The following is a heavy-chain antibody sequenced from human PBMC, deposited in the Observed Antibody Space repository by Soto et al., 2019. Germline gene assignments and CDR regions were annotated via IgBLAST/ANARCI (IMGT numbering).Heavy chain of an antibody. D-gene: IGHD2-2*01. Sequence: PGGSLRLSCAASGFTFSTYAMNWVRQPPGKGLEWVSSISGSGAYTYYADSVQGRFTISRDNSKNTLNLQMNSLRAEDTAVYYCARDRHPYSTKYYFDYWGQGTLV. CDR3: ARDRHPYSTKYYFDY. CDR1: GFTFSTYA. V-gene: IGHV3-23*01. CDR2: ISGSGAYT. J-gene: IGHJ4*02.